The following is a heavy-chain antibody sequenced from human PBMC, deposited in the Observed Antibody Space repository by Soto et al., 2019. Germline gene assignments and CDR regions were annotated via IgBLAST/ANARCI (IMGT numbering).Heavy chain of an antibody. J-gene: IGHJ4*02. D-gene: IGHD3-9*01. Sequence: PGGSLRLSCAASGFTFSDYYMSWIRQAPGKGLEWVSYISSSGSTIYYADSVKGRFTISRDNAKNSLYPQMNSLRAEDTAVYYCARDPRYFDWYVDYWGQGTLVTVSS. CDR3: ARDPRYFDWYVDY. CDR2: ISSSGSTI. CDR1: GFTFSDYY. V-gene: IGHV3-11*01.